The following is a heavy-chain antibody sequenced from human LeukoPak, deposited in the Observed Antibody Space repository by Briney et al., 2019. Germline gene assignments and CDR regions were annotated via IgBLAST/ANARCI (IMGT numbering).Heavy chain of an antibody. CDR1: GFTFSSYW. Sequence: GSLRLSCAASGFTFSSYWMSWIRQPPGKGLEWIGYIYYSGSTNYNPSLKSRVTISVDTSKNQFSLKLSSVTAADTAVYYCARQAGIAAAGSLNWFDPWGQGTLVTVSS. D-gene: IGHD6-13*01. V-gene: IGHV4-59*08. CDR2: IYYSGST. CDR3: ARQAGIAAAGSLNWFDP. J-gene: IGHJ5*02.